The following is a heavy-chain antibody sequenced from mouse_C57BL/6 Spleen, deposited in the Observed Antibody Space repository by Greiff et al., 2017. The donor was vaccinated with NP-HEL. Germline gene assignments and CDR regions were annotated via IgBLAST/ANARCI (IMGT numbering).Heavy chain of an antibody. V-gene: IGHV5-17*01. CDR1: GFTFSDYG. J-gene: IGHJ1*03. CDR2: ISSGSSTI. CDR3: ARPLYDDDWYFDV. D-gene: IGHD2-3*01. Sequence: VQLVESGGGLVKPGGSLKLSCAASGFTFSDYGMHWVRQAPEKGLEWVAYISSGSSTIYYADTVKGRFTISRDNAKNTLFLKMTSLRSEDTAMYDCARPLYDDDWYFDVWGTGTTVTVSS.